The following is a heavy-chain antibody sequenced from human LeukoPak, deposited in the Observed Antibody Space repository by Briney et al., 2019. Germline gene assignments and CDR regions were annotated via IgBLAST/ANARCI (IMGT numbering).Heavy chain of an antibody. Sequence: PSETLSLTCAVYGGSFSGYYWSWIRQPPGKGLECIGYIYYSGTTSYTPSLKSRVTMSVDTANNQFSLKLSSVTAADTAVYYCARGDRVGASGYYFDYWGQGILVTVSS. CDR1: GGSFSGYY. CDR3: ARGDRVGASGYYFDY. V-gene: IGHV4-59*01. CDR2: IYYSGTT. D-gene: IGHD1-26*01. J-gene: IGHJ4*02.